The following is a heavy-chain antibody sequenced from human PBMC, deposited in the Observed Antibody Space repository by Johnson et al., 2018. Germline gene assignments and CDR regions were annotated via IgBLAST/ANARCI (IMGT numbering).Heavy chain of an antibody. Sequence: VQLVESGGGLVQPGGSLRLSCAASGFTFSSYWMHWVRQAPGKGLEWVSLISWDGGSTYYADSVKGRFTISRDNSKNSLYLQMNSLRTEDTALYYCAKEVSRGYYYMDVWGKGTTVTVSS. CDR2: ISWDGGST. CDR1: GFTFSSYW. D-gene: IGHD2-2*01. CDR3: AKEVSRGYYYMDV. V-gene: IGHV3-43*01. J-gene: IGHJ6*03.